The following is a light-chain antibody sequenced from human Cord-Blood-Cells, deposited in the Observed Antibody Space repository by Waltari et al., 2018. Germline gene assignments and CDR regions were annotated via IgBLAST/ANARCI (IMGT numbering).Light chain of an antibody. Sequence: QSALTQPAFVSWSPGQSITISCTGTSSDVGSYNLVSWYQQHPGKAPKLMIYEGSKRPSGVSNRFSGSKAGNTASLTISGLQAENEADYYCCSYAGSSTWVFGGGTKLTVL. CDR1: SSDVGSYNL. V-gene: IGLV2-23*01. CDR2: EGS. J-gene: IGLJ3*02. CDR3: CSYAGSSTWV.